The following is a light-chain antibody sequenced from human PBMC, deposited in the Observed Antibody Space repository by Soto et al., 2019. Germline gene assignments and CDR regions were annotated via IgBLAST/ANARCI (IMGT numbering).Light chain of an antibody. CDR2: VNSDGSH. J-gene: IGLJ3*02. Sequence: QPVLTQPPSASASLGASVRLTCTLSRGHATYAIAWHQQQPERGPLLLMKVNSDGSHSKGDGIPDRFSGSSSGAERYLTISSLRSEDEADYYGQTWGTGFRVFGGGTKLTV. V-gene: IGLV4-69*01. CDR3: QTWGTGFRV. CDR1: RGHATYA.